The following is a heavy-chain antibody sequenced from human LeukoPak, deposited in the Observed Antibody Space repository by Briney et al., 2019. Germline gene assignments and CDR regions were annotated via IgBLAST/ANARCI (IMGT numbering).Heavy chain of an antibody. D-gene: IGHD3-22*01. CDR1: GFTFSSYA. J-gene: IGHJ3*02. CDR2: ISGSGGST. V-gene: IGHV3-23*01. Sequence: PGGSLRLSCAASGFTFSSYAMSWVRQAPGKGLEWVSAISGSGGSTYYADSVKGRFTISRDNSKNTLYLQMNSLRAEDTAVYYCAKWPAYYYDSSGYYYGAFDIWGQGTMVTVSS. CDR3: AKWPAYYYDSSGYYYGAFDI.